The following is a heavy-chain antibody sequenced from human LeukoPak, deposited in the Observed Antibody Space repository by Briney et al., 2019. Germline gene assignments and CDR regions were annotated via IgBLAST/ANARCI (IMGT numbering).Heavy chain of an antibody. CDR3: ARSNQWELPALIDY. V-gene: IGHV1-8*01. J-gene: IGHJ4*02. Sequence: ASVKVSCKASGYTFTSYDINWVRQATGQGLEWMGWMNPNSGNTGYAQKFQGRVTMTRNTSISTAYMELSSLRSEDTAVYYCARSNQWELPALIDYWGQGTLVTVSS. CDR2: MNPNSGNT. D-gene: IGHD1-26*01. CDR1: GYTFTSYD.